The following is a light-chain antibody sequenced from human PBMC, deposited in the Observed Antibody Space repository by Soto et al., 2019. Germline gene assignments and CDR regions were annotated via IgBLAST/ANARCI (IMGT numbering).Light chain of an antibody. CDR1: SSDVAIYNH. CDR3: SSYTTSTTRV. Sequence: QSGLTQPASVSGSPGQSITISCTGSSSDVAIYNHVSWYQQPPGKAPKLIIYDVTNRPSGVSDRFSGSKSANTAPLTISGLQAEDEADYYCSSYTTSTTRVFGSGTKLTVL. V-gene: IGLV2-14*01. J-gene: IGLJ1*01. CDR2: DVT.